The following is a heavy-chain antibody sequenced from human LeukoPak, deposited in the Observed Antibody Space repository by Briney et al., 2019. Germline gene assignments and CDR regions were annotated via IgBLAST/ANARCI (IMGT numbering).Heavy chain of an antibody. CDR2: ISGSGGST. CDR3: ATTTDSQWLAPSDY. CDR1: GVTFSSYA. V-gene: IGHV3-23*01. J-gene: IGHJ4*02. D-gene: IGHD6-19*01. Sequence: GGSLRLSCAASGVTFSSYAMSWVRAAPGKGVEWVSAISGSGGSTYYADSVKGRFTISRDNAKNSLYLQMNSLRAEDTALYYCATTTDSQWLAPSDYWGQGTLVTVSS.